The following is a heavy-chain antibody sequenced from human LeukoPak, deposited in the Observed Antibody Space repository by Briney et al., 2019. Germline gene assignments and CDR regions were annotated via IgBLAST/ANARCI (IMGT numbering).Heavy chain of an antibody. Sequence: SETLSLTCTVSGGSISSGGYYWSWIRQHPGKGLEWIGYIYYSGSTYYNPSLKSRVTISVDTSKNQFSLKLSSVTAADTAVYYCARGSEYQLLPFDYWGQGTLVTVSS. J-gene: IGHJ4*02. CDR3: ARGSEYQLLPFDY. CDR2: IYYSGST. CDR1: GGSISSGGYY. D-gene: IGHD2-2*01. V-gene: IGHV4-31*03.